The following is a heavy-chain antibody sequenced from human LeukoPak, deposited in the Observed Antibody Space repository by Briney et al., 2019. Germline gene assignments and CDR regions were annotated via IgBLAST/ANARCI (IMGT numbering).Heavy chain of an antibody. Sequence: GGSLRLSCAASGFTFSSYGMHWVRQAPGKGLEWVAVIWYDGSNKYYADSVKGRFTISRDNSKNTLYLQMNSLRAEDTAVYYCAKGAAAAGTFYWGQGTLVTVSS. CDR2: IWYDGSNK. V-gene: IGHV3-33*06. D-gene: IGHD6-13*01. CDR1: GFTFSSYG. J-gene: IGHJ4*02. CDR3: AKGAAAAGTFY.